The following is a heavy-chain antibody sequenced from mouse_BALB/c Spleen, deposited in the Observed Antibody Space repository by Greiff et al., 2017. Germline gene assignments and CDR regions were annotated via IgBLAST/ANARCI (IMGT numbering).Heavy chain of an antibody. V-gene: IGHV6-6*02. J-gene: IGHJ3*01. D-gene: IGHD2-1*01. CDR1: GFTFSSYW. CDR3: TVYYGNFWFAD. CDR2: IRLKSDNYAT. Sequence: EVKVEESGGGLVQPGGSMKLSCVASGFTFSSYWMSWVRQSPEKGLEWVAEIRLKSDNYATHYAESVKGKFTISRDDSKSRLYLQMNSLRAEDTGIYYCTVYYGNFWFADWGQGTLVTVSA.